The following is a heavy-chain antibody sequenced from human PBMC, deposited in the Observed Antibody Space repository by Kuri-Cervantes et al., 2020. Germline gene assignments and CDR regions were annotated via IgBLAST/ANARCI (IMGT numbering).Heavy chain of an antibody. CDR1: GGSISSYY. V-gene: IGHV4-59*13. D-gene: IGHD3-9*01. CDR2: IYYSGST. CDR3: ARVRNHYESVTGYYPDAFEI. Sequence: ESLKISCTASGGSISSYYWRWIRQPPGKGLEWFEYIYYSGSTNYNPSLKNRVTISVDTSKNQFSLELSSVTAADTDVYYCARVRNHYESVTGYYPDAFEIWGQGTMVTVSS. J-gene: IGHJ3*02.